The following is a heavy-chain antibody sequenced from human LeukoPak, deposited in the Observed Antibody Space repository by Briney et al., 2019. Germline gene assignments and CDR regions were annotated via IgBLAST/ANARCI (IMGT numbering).Heavy chain of an antibody. Sequence: PGGSLRLSCAASGFTFSSYGMHWVRQAPGKGLEWVAFIRLDGTNKDYADSVKGRFTISRDNAKNSLYLQMNSLRAEDTAVYYCARESQWELFDYWGQGTLVTVSS. J-gene: IGHJ4*01. V-gene: IGHV3-30*02. CDR2: IRLDGTNK. D-gene: IGHD1-26*01. CDR1: GFTFSSYG. CDR3: ARESQWELFDY.